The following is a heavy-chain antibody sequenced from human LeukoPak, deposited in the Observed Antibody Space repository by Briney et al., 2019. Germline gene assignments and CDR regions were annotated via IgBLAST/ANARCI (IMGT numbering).Heavy chain of an antibody. CDR3: AGGRVGAIDY. V-gene: IGHV3-48*04. J-gene: IGHJ4*02. CDR2: ISSSSSTI. D-gene: IGHD1-26*01. CDR1: GFTFSSYS. Sequence: PGGSLRLSCAASGFTFSSYSMNWVRQAPGKGLEWVSYISSSSSTIYYADSVKGRFTISRDNAKNSLYLQMNSLRAEDTAVYYCAGGRVGAIDYWGQGTLVTVSS.